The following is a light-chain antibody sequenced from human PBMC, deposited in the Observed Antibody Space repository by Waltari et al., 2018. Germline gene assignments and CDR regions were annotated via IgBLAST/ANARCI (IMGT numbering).Light chain of an antibody. CDR1: HYVGSD. J-gene: IGKJ4*01. Sequence: EVVMTQSPSILPVSPGESVTLFCRASHYVGSDLAWYQQKPGQPPRLLIFGASTRATGIPARFSGSGSGTDFALTISRLQSEDSAIYHCQHYHDQPLTFGGGTKVEV. CDR3: QHYHDQPLT. CDR2: GAS. V-gene: IGKV3-15*01.